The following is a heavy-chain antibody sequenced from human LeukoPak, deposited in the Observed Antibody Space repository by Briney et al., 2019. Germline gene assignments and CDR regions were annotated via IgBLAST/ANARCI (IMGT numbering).Heavy chain of an antibody. Sequence: PGGSLRLSCAASGFTFSSYGMHWVRQAPGKGLEWVAVISYDGSNKYYADSVKGRFTISRDNAKNSLYLQVNSLRDEDTAVYYCARDRVTGAFDIWGQGTLVTVSS. D-gene: IGHD3-10*01. CDR1: GFTFSSYG. V-gene: IGHV3-30*03. J-gene: IGHJ3*02. CDR2: ISYDGSNK. CDR3: ARDRVTGAFDI.